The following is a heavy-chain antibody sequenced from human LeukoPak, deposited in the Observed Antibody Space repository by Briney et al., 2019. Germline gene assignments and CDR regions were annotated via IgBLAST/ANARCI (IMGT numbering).Heavy chain of an antibody. Sequence: SETLSLTCTVSGGSISSYYWSWIRQPPGKGLEWIVCISYSGSTNYNPSLKSRVTISVDTSKNQFSLKLTSVTAADTAVFYCARGRIGGNYWGQGTLVTVSS. CDR3: ARGRIGGNY. V-gene: IGHV4-59*01. D-gene: IGHD2-15*01. J-gene: IGHJ4*02. CDR2: ISYSGST. CDR1: GGSISSYY.